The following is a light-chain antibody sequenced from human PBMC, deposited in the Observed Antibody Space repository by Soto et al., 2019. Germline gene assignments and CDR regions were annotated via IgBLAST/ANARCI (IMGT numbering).Light chain of an antibody. V-gene: IGLV2-11*01. Sequence: QSALTQPRSVSGSPGQSVTISCTGTSSDVGGYNYVSWYQQHPGKAPKLMIYDVSKRPSGVPDRFSGSKSGNTASLTISGLQAEDEADYYCCSYAGSYTFAFGGGTQRTVL. J-gene: IGLJ2*01. CDR2: DVS. CDR1: SSDVGGYNY. CDR3: CSYAGSYTFA.